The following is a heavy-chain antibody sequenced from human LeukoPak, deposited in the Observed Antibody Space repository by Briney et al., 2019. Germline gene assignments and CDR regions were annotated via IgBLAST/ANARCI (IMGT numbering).Heavy chain of an antibody. CDR2: ISSSSSYI. J-gene: IGHJ4*02. V-gene: IGHV3-21*01. D-gene: IGHD3-22*01. CDR3: ARDQFGDSYYDSSGYYRDY. Sequence: GGPLRLSCAASGFTFSSYSMNWVRQARGKGVEWVSSISSSSSYIYYADSVKGRFTISRDNAKNSLYLQMNSLRAEDTAVYYCARDQFGDSYYDSSGYYRDYWGQGTLVTVSS. CDR1: GFTFSSYS.